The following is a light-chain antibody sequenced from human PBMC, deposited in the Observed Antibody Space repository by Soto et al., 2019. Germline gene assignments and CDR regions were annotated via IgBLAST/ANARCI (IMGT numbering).Light chain of an antibody. CDR2: DVT. Sequence: QPVLTQPRSVSASPGQSVTISCTGTSSDVGRYDYVSWYQQHPGKAPKLIVYDVTERPSGVPDRFSGSKSGNTASLTISGLQAEDEADYSCCSFAGSYSYVFGTATKLTVL. CDR1: SSDVGRYDY. CDR3: CSFAGSYSYV. J-gene: IGLJ1*01. V-gene: IGLV2-11*01.